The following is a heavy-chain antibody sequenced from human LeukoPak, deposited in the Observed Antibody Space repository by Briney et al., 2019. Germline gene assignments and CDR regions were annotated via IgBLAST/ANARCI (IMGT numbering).Heavy chain of an antibody. V-gene: IGHV4-38-2*02. D-gene: IGHD3-16*01. CDR3: ARGDYVWGSPHWFDP. Sequence: SETLSLTCTVSGYSISSGYYWGWIRQPPGKGLEWIGSIYHSGSTYYNPSLKSRVTISVDTSKNQFSLKLSSVTAADTAVYYCARGDYVWGSPHWFDPWGQGTLVTVSS. J-gene: IGHJ5*02. CDR1: GYSISSGYY. CDR2: IYHSGST.